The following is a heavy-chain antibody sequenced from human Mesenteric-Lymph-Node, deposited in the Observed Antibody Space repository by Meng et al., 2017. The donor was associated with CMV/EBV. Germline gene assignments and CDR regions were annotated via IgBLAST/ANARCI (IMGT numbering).Heavy chain of an antibody. V-gene: IGHV3-7*01. J-gene: IGHJ3*02. CDR1: GFTFSSYW. CDR3: ASLDLNNWNRNWYAFDI. Sequence: GEALKIPCAASGFTFSSYWMSWVRQAPGKGLEWVANIKQEGSEKYYVDSVKGRFTISRDNAKNTLYLQMNSLRAEDTAVYYCASLDLNNWNRNWYAFDIWGQGTMVTVSS. D-gene: IGHD1-1*01. CDR2: IKQEGSEK.